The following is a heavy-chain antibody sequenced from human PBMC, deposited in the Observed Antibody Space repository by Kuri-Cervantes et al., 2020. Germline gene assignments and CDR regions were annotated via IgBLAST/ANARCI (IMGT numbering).Heavy chain of an antibody. D-gene: IGHD3-10*01. J-gene: IGHJ4*02. CDR2: IIPIFGTA. CDR3: ASPVVGHYGSGSYYNY. Sequence: SVKVSCKASGGALSSYAISWVRQAPGQGLEWMGGIIPIFGTANYAQKFQGRVTITADESTSTAYMELSSLRSEDTAVYYCASPVVGHYGSGSYYNYWGQGTLVTVSS. CDR1: GGALSSYA. V-gene: IGHV1-69*13.